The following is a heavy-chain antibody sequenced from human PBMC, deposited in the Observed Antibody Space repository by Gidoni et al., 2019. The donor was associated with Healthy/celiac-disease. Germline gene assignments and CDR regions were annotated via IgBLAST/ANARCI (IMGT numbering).Heavy chain of an antibody. CDR1: GFTFSSYA. V-gene: IGHV3-23*01. CDR3: AKGELAGAEYYDFEPDV. J-gene: IGHJ6*02. CDR2: IRGSGGST. D-gene: IGHD3-3*01. Sequence: EVQLLESGGGLVQPGGSLSLSCAASGFTFSSYAMSWVRQAPGKGLEWVSAIRGSGGSTYYADSVKGRFTISRDNSKNTLYLQMNSLRAEDTAVYYCAKGELAGAEYYDFEPDVWGQGTTVTVSS.